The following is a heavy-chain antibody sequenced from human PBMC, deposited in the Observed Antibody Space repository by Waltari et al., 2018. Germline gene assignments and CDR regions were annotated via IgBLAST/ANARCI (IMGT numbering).Heavy chain of an antibody. V-gene: IGHV4-59*01. CDR2: IYYSGST. Sequence: QVQLQESGPGLVTPSETLSLTCTVSGGSISSYSWSWIRQPPGKGLEWIGYIYYSGSTNYNPSLKSRVTISVDTSKNQFSLKLSSVTAADTAVYYCARDNGSGWYTLDYWGQGTLVTVSS. CDR3: ARDNGSGWYTLDY. D-gene: IGHD6-19*01. CDR1: GGSISSYS. J-gene: IGHJ4*02.